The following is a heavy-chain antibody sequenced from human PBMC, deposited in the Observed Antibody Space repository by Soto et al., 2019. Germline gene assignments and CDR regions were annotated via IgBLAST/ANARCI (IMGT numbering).Heavy chain of an antibody. D-gene: IGHD3-16*02. V-gene: IGHV3-15*01. CDR1: GFTFSNAW. CDR2: IKSKSGGCTT. CDR3: TTDFLYAYIWGSYRSRSLTDY. J-gene: IGHJ4*02. Sequence: GGSLRLSCAASGFTFSNAWMSWVRQAPGKGLEWVGRIKSKSGGCTTDYAATVNSRFTMYSEDSKNTQYLQMNSLHTEDTAVYYCTTDFLYAYIWGSYRSRSLTDYWGQGTLVTVSS.